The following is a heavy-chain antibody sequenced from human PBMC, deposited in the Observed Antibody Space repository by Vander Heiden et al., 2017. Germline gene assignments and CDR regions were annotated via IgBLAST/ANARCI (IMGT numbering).Heavy chain of an antibody. CDR1: GYDFNNYG. CDR3: ARDVYCINDECYHHLRSCDN. Sequence: QVHLVQSGPEVRKPGASVKVSCKTSGYDFNNYGISWVRQAPGQGLEWMGWIRPYNGNSKYAQKLQGRVTMTTDTSTTTAYMELRSLRSDDTALYYCARDVYCINDECYHHLRSCDNWGQGTLVTVSS. J-gene: IGHJ4*02. V-gene: IGHV1-18*01. D-gene: IGHD2-8*01. CDR2: IRPYNGNS.